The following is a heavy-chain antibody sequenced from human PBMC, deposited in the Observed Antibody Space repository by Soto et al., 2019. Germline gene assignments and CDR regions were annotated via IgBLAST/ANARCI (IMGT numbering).Heavy chain of an antibody. J-gene: IGHJ5*02. CDR1: GGSTNSSSNF. Sequence: SDTLSLTCTVWGGSTNSSSNFRGWFRQPPGKGLEWIGSIYYSGSTYYNPSLKSRVTISVDTSKNQFSLKLSSVTAADTAVYYCASPYCSGGSCYLDPWGQGTLVT. V-gene: IGHV4-39*01. D-gene: IGHD2-15*01. CDR2: IYYSGST. CDR3: ASPYCSGGSCYLDP.